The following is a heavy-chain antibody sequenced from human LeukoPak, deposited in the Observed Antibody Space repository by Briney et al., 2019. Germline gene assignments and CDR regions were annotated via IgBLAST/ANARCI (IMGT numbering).Heavy chain of an antibody. D-gene: IGHD3-22*01. CDR3: ARKLYYYDSGGSAGYTGWFDP. CDR1: RFTFSNYW. Sequence: GGSLRLSCAVSRFTFSNYWMSWVRRAPGKGLEWVANINQEGSEKYYVDSVKGRFSISRDNAKNALYLQMNSLRAEDTAVYYCARKLYYYDSGGSAGYTGWFDPWGQGTLVTVSS. CDR2: INQEGSEK. J-gene: IGHJ5*02. V-gene: IGHV3-7*05.